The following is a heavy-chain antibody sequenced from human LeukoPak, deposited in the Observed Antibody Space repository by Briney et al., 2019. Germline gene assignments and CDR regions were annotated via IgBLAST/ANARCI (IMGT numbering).Heavy chain of an antibody. CDR3: AISREGYNFVGDY. CDR2: LNSDGSST. Sequence: GGSLRLSCAASGFTFSSYWMHWVRQAPAKGLVWVSRLNSDGSSTSYADSVKGRFTISRDNAKNTLYVQMNSLRAEDTAVYYCAISREGYNFVGDYWGQGTLVTVSS. CDR1: GFTFSSYW. D-gene: IGHD5-24*01. V-gene: IGHV3-74*01. J-gene: IGHJ4*02.